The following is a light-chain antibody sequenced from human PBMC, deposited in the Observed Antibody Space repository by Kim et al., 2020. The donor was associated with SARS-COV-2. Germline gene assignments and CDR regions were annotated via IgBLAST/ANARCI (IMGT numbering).Light chain of an antibody. J-gene: IGKJ4*01. Sequence: LVPGERATLSCRASQNIINYLAWYQQKPGQAPRLLIYDASTRATGIPARFSGSGSGTDFTLTISSLEPEDFAVYYCQQRSNWPLTFGGGTKVDIK. CDR3: QQRSNWPLT. CDR2: DAS. V-gene: IGKV3-11*01. CDR1: QNIINY.